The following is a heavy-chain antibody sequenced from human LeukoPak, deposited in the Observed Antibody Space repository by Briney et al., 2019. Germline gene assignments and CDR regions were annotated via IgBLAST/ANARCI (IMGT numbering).Heavy chain of an antibody. CDR2: ISGSGGST. CDR1: GFTFSNYA. Sequence: GGSLRLSCAASGFTFSNYAMNWVRQAPGKGLEWVSDISGSGGSTYYADSVKGRFTISRDNSKNTLYLQMNSLRAEDTAVYYCAIRTYTSGWYYFNYRGQGTLVTVSS. J-gene: IGHJ4*02. D-gene: IGHD6-19*01. V-gene: IGHV3-23*01. CDR3: AIRTYTSGWYYFNY.